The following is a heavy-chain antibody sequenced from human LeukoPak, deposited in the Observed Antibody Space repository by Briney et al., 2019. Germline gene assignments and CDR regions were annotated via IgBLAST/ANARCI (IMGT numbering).Heavy chain of an antibody. Sequence: GGSLRLSCAASGFTFSSYAMHWVRQAPGKGLEWVAVISYDGSNKYYADSVKGRFTISRDNSKNTLYLQMNSLRAEDTAVYYCTTGRNSGSYYWSRGTLVTVSS. CDR2: ISYDGSNK. D-gene: IGHD1-26*01. J-gene: IGHJ4*02. CDR1: GFTFSSYA. CDR3: TTGRNSGSYY. V-gene: IGHV3-30*04.